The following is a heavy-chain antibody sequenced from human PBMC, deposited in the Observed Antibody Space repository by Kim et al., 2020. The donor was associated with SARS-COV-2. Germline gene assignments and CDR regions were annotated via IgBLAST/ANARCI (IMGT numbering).Heavy chain of an antibody. CDR1: GGTFSSYA. CDR2: IIPIFGTA. Sequence: SAKVSCKASGGTFSSYAISWVRQAPGQGLEWMGGIIPIFGTANYAQKFQGRVTITADESTSTAYMELSSLRSEDTAVYYCARGVSLGRGYSGYDYNYYYGMDVWGQGTTVTVSS. CDR3: ARGVSLGRGYSGYDYNYYYGMDV. V-gene: IGHV1-69*13. J-gene: IGHJ6*02. D-gene: IGHD5-12*01.